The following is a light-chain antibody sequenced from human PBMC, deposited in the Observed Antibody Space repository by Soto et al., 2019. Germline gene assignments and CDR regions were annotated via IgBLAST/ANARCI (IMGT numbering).Light chain of an antibody. CDR2: DVT. Sequence: QSVLTQPRSVSGSPGQSVTISCTGTTSDVGGYNYVSWYQQHPGKAPKLMIYDVTKRPSGVPDRFSGSKSGNTASLTISGLQAEDEADYYCCSYAGGYFWVFGGGTKLTVL. CDR1: TSDVGGYNY. J-gene: IGLJ3*02. V-gene: IGLV2-11*01. CDR3: CSYAGGYFWV.